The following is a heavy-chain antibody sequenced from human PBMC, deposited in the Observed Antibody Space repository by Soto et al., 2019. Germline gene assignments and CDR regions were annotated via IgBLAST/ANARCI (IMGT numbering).Heavy chain of an antibody. D-gene: IGHD6-19*01. J-gene: IGHJ6*02. CDR1: GDSVSSNSAA. V-gene: IGHV6-1*01. CDR3: ARGSSGWYGDYYYYYGMDV. Sequence: PPLLMQSQTLSLTCAISGDSVSSNSAAWNWIRQSPSRGLEWLGRTYYRSKWYNDYAVSVKSRITINPYTSKNQFSLQLNSVTPEDTAVYYCARGSSGWYGDYYYYYGMDVWGQGTTVTVSS. CDR2: TYYRSKWYN.